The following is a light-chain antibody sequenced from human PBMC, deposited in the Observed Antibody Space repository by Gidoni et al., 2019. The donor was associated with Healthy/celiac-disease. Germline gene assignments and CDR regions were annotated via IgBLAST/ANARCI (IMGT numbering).Light chain of an antibody. Sequence: DIQMTQSPSSLSASVGDRVTITFRASQGISSYLNWYQQKPGKAPKLLIYAASSLQSGVPSRFSGSGSGTDFTLTISSLQPEYFATYYCQQSFLFGQGTKLEIK. CDR1: QGISSY. CDR2: AAS. V-gene: IGKV1-39*01. J-gene: IGKJ2*01. CDR3: QQSFL.